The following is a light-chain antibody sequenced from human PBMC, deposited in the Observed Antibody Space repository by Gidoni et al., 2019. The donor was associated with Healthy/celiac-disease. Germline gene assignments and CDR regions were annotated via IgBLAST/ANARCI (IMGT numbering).Light chain of an antibody. CDR2: LGS. J-gene: IGKJ3*01. CDR3: LQALQTPST. V-gene: IGKV2-28*01. CDR1: QSLLHSNGYNY. Sequence: DIVVTQSPLALPVTPGEPASISCRSSQSLLHSNGYNYLDWYLQKPGQSSQLLIYLGSNRASGVPARFSGSGSGTDFTLNISSVEAEDVGVYYCLQALQTPSTFGPGTQVGIK.